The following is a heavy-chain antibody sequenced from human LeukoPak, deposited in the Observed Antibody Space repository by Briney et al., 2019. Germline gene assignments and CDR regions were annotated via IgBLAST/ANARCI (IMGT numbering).Heavy chain of an antibody. CDR3: AKDYSDSSGYFRVPHVFDF. V-gene: IGHV3-23*01. CDR2: ISGRGGGT. CDR1: GFTFSDYG. D-gene: IGHD3-22*01. Sequence: GGTLRLSCAASGFTFSDYGMSWVRQAPGKGLEWVSTISGRGGGTYYADSVKGRFTISRDNSKNTLYLQMNSLRAEDTAVYYCAKDYSDSSGYFRVPHVFDFWGQGTLVTVSS. J-gene: IGHJ4*02.